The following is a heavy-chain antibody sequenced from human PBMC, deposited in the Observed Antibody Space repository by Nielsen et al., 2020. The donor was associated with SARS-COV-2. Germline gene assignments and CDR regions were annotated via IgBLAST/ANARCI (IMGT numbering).Heavy chain of an antibody. CDR3: ARGLYSYGLEYDY. J-gene: IGHJ4*02. Sequence: ASVKVSCKASGYTFTSYYMHWVRQAPGQGLEWMGIINPSGGSTSYAQKFQGRVTMTRNTSISTAYMELSSLRSEDTAVYYCARGLYSYGLEYDYWGQGTLVTVSS. V-gene: IGHV1-46*01. D-gene: IGHD5-18*01. CDR2: INPSGGST. CDR1: GYTFTSYY.